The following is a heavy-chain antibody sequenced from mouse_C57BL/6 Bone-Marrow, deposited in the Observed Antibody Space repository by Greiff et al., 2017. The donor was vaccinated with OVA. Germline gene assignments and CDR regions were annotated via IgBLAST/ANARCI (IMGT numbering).Heavy chain of an antibody. J-gene: IGHJ3*01. CDR1: GYNITDDY. D-gene: IGHD1-1*01. Sequence: EVQLQQSGAELVRPGASVKLSCKASGYNITDDYMHWVKQRPEQGLEWIGWIDPENGDTAYDSKFQGKATLTADTSSNTAYLQLSSLTSEDTAVYYCTPYGSSFADWGQGTLVTVSA. CDR3: TPYGSSFAD. V-gene: IGHV14-4*01. CDR2: IDPENGDT.